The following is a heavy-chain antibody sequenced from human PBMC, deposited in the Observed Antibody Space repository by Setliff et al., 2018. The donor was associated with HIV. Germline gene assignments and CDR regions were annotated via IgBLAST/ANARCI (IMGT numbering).Heavy chain of an antibody. J-gene: IGHJ6*02. V-gene: IGHV3-64*04. CDR3: ARPTNIDTLYYGSQTFYMYYYGLDV. Sequence: GGSLRLSCAASGFTFSSYAMHWVRQAPGKGLEYVSAISSNGGSTYYADSMKGRFTISRDNAKNSLYLQMNSLRADDTAVYFCARPTNIDTLYYGSQTFYMYYYGLDVWGQGTTVTVSS. CDR2: ISSNGGST. CDR1: GFTFSSYA. D-gene: IGHD1-26*01.